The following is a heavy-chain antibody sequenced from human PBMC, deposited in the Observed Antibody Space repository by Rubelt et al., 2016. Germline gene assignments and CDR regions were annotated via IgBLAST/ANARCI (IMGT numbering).Heavy chain of an antibody. CDR2: TYSGGST. D-gene: IGHD6-13*01. CDR3: ARNGYSSSWYRN. CDR1: GFTVSTNY. V-gene: IGHV3-66*01. Sequence: EVHLVESGGGLVQPGGSLRLSCAASGFTVSTNYMSWVRQAPGKGLEWVSVTYSGGSTFYADSVKGRFTISRDNSKNTLYLQRSSLRAEDTAVYYCARNGYSSSWYRNWGLGTLVTVSS. J-gene: IGHJ4*02.